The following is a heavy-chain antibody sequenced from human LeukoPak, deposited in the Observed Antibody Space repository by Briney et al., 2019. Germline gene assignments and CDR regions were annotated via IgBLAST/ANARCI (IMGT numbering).Heavy chain of an antibody. D-gene: IGHD3-3*01. J-gene: IGHJ4*02. V-gene: IGHV4-39*01. CDR1: GGSLSSSSYY. Sequence: PSETLSLTCTVSGGSLSSSSYYWGWLRQPPGRGREGIGSIYYSGSTYYNPSLKSRVTISVDTSKTQFSLKLSSVTAADTAVYYCATARVWSGFDYWGQGTLVTVSS. CDR3: ATARVWSGFDY. CDR2: IYYSGST.